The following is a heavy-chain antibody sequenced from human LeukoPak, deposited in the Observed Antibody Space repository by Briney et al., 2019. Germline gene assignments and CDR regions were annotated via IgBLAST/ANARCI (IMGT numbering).Heavy chain of an antibody. CDR2: INNGGST. J-gene: IGHJ4*02. CDR1: GFTVSTNY. D-gene: IGHD6-13*01. CDR3: ARDRRSSNWYRGFDY. Sequence: GGSLRLSCAASGFTVSTNYMSWVRQAPGKGLEWVSVINNGGSTYYADSVKGRFTIARDNSKNTLYLQMNSLRAEDTAVCYCARDRRSSNWYRGFDYWGQRTLATVCS. V-gene: IGHV3-66*01.